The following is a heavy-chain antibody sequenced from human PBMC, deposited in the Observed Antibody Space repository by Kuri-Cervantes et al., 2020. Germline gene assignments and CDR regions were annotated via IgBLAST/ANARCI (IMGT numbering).Heavy chain of an antibody. D-gene: IGHD2-15*01. CDR1: GGSISSGDYY. J-gene: IGHJ5*02. V-gene: IGHV4-61*08. CDR3: ARGVASPNWFDP. Sequence: GSLRLSCTVSGGSISSGDYYWSWIRQPPGKGLEWIGYIYYSGSTNYNPSLKSRVTISVDTSKNQFSLKLSSVTAADTAVYYCARGVASPNWFDPWGQGTLVTVSS. CDR2: IYYSGST.